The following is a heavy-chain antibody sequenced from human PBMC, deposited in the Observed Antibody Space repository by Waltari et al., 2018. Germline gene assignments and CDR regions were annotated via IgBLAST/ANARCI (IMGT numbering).Heavy chain of an antibody. V-gene: IGHV1-69*08. Sequence: QVQLVQSGAEVKKPGSSGKVSCKASGGTFSSYAISWVRQAPGQGLEWMGRIIPIFGTANYAQKFQGRVTITADKSTSTAYMELSSLRSEDTAVYYCARDRDSSGWANWFDPWGQGTLVTVSS. CDR2: IIPIFGTA. CDR3: ARDRDSSGWANWFDP. D-gene: IGHD6-19*01. CDR1: GGTFSSYA. J-gene: IGHJ5*02.